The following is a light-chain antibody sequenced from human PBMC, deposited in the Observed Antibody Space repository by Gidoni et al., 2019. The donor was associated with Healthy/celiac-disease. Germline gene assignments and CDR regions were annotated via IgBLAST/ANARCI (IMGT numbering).Light chain of an antibody. V-gene: IGKV1-33*01. J-gene: IGKJ4*01. CDR1: QDISNY. CDR3: QQYDNLPLT. Sequence: DMQMPQSPSYLSASVGDRVTITCHASQDISNYLNLYQQKPGKAPKLLIYDASNLETGVPSRFSGSGSGTDFTFTISSLQPEDIATYYCQQYDNLPLTFGGGTKVEIK. CDR2: DAS.